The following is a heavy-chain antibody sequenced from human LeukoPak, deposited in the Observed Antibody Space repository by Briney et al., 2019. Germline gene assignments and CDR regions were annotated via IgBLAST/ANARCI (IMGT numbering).Heavy chain of an antibody. D-gene: IGHD3-22*01. J-gene: IGHJ5*02. Sequence: APVKVSSTASGYTFTIYGMSTVRQAPGQGLEWMGWISAYNGNTNYAQKLQGRVTMTTDTSTSTAYMELRSLRSDDTAVYYCARRRDYDSSGYYHNWLDPWGQGTLVTVSS. CDR3: ARRRDYDSSGYYHNWLDP. CDR2: ISAYNGNT. V-gene: IGHV1-18*01. CDR1: GYTFTIYG.